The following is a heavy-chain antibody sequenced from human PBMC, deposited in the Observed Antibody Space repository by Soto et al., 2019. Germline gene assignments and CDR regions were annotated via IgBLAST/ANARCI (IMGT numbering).Heavy chain of an antibody. D-gene: IGHD3-10*01. CDR3: ARVQVLPNPAADF. CDR1: GYTFTTNG. Sequence: ASVKVSCKASGYTFTTNGIIGVRQAPGQQLEWLGWMSARNGDTKYAQGFQGRVTLTTDTSTTTAYMERMNLRSEETAVYVCARVQVLPNPAADFWGQGTLVTVSS. CDR2: MSARNGDT. J-gene: IGHJ4*02. V-gene: IGHV1-18*04.